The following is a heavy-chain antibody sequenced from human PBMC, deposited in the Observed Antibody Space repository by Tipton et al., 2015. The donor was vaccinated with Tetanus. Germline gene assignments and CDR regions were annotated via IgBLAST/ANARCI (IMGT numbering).Heavy chain of an antibody. CDR2: IKGKIEGGTT. J-gene: IGHJ4*02. D-gene: IGHD3-22*01. V-gene: IGHV3-15*01. CDR1: GFTLTDAW. Sequence: SLRLSCAASGFTLTDAWMSWVRQAPGKGLEWVARIKGKIEGGTTDYAAPVKGRFTISRDDSINTLYLQMNSLKTEDTAVYYCAIDRRPWSIGYCRFGAGGQGPLVTVSS. CDR3: AIDRRPWSIGYCRFGA.